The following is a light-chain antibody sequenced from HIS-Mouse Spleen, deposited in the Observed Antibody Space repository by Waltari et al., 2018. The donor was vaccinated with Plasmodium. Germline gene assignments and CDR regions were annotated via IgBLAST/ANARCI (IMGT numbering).Light chain of an antibody. CDR1: QSVSSN. Sequence: VMTQSPATLSVSPGERATLPCRASQSVSSNLPWYQQKPGQAPRLLIYGASTRATGIPARFSGSGSGTEFTLTISSLQSEDFAVYYCQQYNNPRTTFGQGTKLEIK. J-gene: IGKJ2*01. V-gene: IGKV3-15*01. CDR2: GAS. CDR3: QQYNNPRTT.